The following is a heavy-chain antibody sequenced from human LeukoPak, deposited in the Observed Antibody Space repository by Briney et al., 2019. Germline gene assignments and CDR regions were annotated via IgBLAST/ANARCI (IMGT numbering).Heavy chain of an antibody. J-gene: IGHJ4*02. V-gene: IGHV3-23*01. D-gene: IGHD3-10*01. CDR3: AKDLGLVGLGSYGH. Sequence: PGGSLRLSCAASGFTFSSYAMSWVRQAPGKGLEWVSAISGSGGSTYYADSVKGRFTISRDNSKNTLYLQMNSLRAEDTAVYYCAKDLGLVGLGSYGHWGQGTLVTVSS. CDR1: GFTFSSYA. CDR2: ISGSGGST.